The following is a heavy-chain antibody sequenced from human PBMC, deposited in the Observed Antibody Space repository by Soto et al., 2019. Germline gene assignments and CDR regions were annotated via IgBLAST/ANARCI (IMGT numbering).Heavy chain of an antibody. V-gene: IGHV3-23*01. J-gene: IGHJ6*03. CDR1: GFTFSSYA. CDR3: VKDLGGQGTGYYYMDV. D-gene: IGHD1-1*01. Sequence: GGSLRLSCAASGFTFSSYAMSWVRQAPGKGLEWVSAISGSGGSTYYADSVKGRFTISRDNSKNTLYLQMNSLRAEDTAVYYCVKDLGGQGTGYYYMDVCGKWTTVSVSS. CDR2: ISGSGGST.